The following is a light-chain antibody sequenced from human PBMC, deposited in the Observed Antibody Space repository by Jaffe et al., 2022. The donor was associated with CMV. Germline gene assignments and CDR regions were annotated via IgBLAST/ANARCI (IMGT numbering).Light chain of an antibody. Sequence: DIVMTQSPLSLPVTPGEPASISCRSSQSLLHSNGYNCLDWYLQKPGQSPQLLIYLGSYRASGVPDRFSGSGSGTDFTLKISRVEADDVGVYYCMQARQTPWTFGQGTKVEIK. V-gene: IGKV2-28*01. J-gene: IGKJ1*01. CDR3: MQARQTPWT. CDR2: LGS. CDR1: QSLLHSNGYNC.